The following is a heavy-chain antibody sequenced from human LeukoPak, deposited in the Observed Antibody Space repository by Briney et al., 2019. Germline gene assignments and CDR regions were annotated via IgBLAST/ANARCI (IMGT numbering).Heavy chain of an antibody. Sequence: GGSLRLSCAASGFTFRNYVIHWVRQAPGKGLEWVAVTSSDLNVKLYADSVKGRFTISRDNSRSTLYLQMNSLRPEDTAIYYCAREGYYGSGSPPSLYFDYWGQGTLVTVSS. J-gene: IGHJ4*02. CDR1: GFTFRNYV. CDR2: TSSDLNVK. D-gene: IGHD3-10*01. CDR3: AREGYYGSGSPPSLYFDY. V-gene: IGHV3-30-3*01.